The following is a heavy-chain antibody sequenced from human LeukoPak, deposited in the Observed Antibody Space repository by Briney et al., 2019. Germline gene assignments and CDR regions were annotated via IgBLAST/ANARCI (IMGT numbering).Heavy chain of an antibody. CDR2: IKQDGSEK. Sequence: GGSLRLSCAASGFTFSSYWMSLVCQAPGKGLEWVANIKQDGSEKYYVDSVKGRFTISRDNAKNSLYLQMNSLRDEDTAVYYCARDYRSSSGWTVDYWGQGTLVTVSS. V-gene: IGHV3-7*01. CDR1: GFTFSSYW. J-gene: IGHJ4*02. CDR3: ARDYRSSSGWTVDY. D-gene: IGHD6-19*01.